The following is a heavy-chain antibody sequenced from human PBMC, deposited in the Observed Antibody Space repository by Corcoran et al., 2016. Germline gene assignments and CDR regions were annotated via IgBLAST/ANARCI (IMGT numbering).Heavy chain of an antibody. Sequence: QVRLQQSGPGLVKQSRTLSLTSAISGDSVSNNSAAGNWIRQSPSRGLEWLGRTYYRSKWYNDYAVSGKSRITINPDTSKNQFSQQLNSVTPEDTAVYYCARGGCNNDGMDVWGQGTAVTVSS. D-gene: IGHD1-1*01. V-gene: IGHV6-1*02. CDR2: TYYRSKWYN. CDR3: ARGGCNNDGMDV. J-gene: IGHJ6*02. CDR1: GDSVSNNSAA.